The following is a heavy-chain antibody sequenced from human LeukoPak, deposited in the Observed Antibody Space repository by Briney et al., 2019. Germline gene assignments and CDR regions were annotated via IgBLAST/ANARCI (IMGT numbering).Heavy chain of an antibody. CDR3: LYGGKSGDWVY. Sequence: SETLSLTCAVSGASISSSTNWWTWVRQPPGRGLEWIGEIYHSGSTNYNPSLQSRVTMSIDKSKNQFSLQLTSMIAADTTVYYCLYGGKSGDWVYWGQGTLVTVSS. V-gene: IGHV4-4*02. CDR1: GASISSSTNW. CDR2: IYHSGST. J-gene: IGHJ4*02. D-gene: IGHD4-23*01.